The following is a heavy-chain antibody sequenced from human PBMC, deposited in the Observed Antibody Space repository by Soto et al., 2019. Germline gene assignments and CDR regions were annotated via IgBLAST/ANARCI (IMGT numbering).Heavy chain of an antibody. CDR1: GYSISSGSY. CDR2: IYYSGST. J-gene: IGHJ6*02. CDR3: ARDFGRHLDYYYGMDV. D-gene: IGHD1-26*01. V-gene: IGHV4-30-4*01. Sequence: SETLSLTCTFSGYSISSGSYFSLIRQPPGQGLEWIGYIYYSGSTYYNPSLKSRVTISVDTSKNQFSLKLSSVTAADTAVYYCARDFGRHLDYYYGMDVWGQGTTVTVSS.